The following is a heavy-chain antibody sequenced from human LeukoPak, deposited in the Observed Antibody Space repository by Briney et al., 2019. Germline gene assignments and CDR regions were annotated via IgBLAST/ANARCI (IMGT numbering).Heavy chain of an antibody. CDR3: ARHGEYGSGSYFYYGMDV. J-gene: IGHJ6*04. V-gene: IGHV5-51*01. D-gene: IGHD3-10*01. CDR2: IYPGDSDT. CDR1: GYSFTSYW. Sequence: GESLQISCQGSGYSFTSYWIGWVRQMPGKGLEWMGIIYPGDSDTRYSPSFQGQVPISADKSISTAYLQWSSLKASDTAMYYCARHGEYGSGSYFYYGMDVWGKGTTVTVSS.